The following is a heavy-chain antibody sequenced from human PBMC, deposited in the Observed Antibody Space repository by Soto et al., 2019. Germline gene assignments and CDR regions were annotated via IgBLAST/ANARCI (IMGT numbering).Heavy chain of an antibody. CDR1: GGSISSSSHY. CDR2: IDYSWST. J-gene: IGHJ4*02. CDR3: ARHHRHSGSLFGY. V-gene: IGHV4-39*01. D-gene: IGHD1-26*01. Sequence: QLQLQESGPGLVKPSETLSLTCTVSGGSISSSSHYWGWIRQYPGKGLEWMGSIDYSWSTYYNSSLKSRVTITVDTTKHQLSLKLSAVTAADTAVYYCARHHRHSGSLFGYWGQETLVTVSS.